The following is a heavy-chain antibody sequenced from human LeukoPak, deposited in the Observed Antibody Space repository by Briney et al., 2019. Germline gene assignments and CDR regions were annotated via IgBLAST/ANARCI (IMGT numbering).Heavy chain of an antibody. CDR1: VFTFSRYS. CDR3: ARGYCSGTSCYDTDY. CDR2: ISYDGSNK. Sequence: GWSLSLSRAPSVFTFSRYSMHWVRQAPGKALEWVAAISYDGSNKYYADSVQGRFSISRDNSKNTLYLQMNSLRAEDTAVYYCARGYCSGTSCYDTDYWGQGTLVTVSS. D-gene: IGHD2-2*01. V-gene: IGHV3-30-3*01. J-gene: IGHJ4*02.